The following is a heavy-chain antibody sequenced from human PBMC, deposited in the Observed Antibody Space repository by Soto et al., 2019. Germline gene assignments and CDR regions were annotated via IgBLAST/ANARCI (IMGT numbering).Heavy chain of an antibody. D-gene: IGHD2-21*02. CDR1: GGTFSSYA. CDR3: ARVGGYCGGDCYSEARWFDP. Sequence: SVKVSCKASGGTFSSYAISWVRQAPGQGLEWMGGIIPIFGTANYAQKFQGRVTITADKSTSTAYMELSSLRSEDTAVYYCARVGGYCGGDCYSEARWFDPWGQGTLVTVSS. CDR2: IIPIFGTA. V-gene: IGHV1-69*06. J-gene: IGHJ5*02.